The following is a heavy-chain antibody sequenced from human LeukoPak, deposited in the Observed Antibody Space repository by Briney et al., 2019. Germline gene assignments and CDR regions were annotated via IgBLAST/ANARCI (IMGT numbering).Heavy chain of an antibody. Sequence: PSETLSLTCAVYGGSFSGYYWSWIRQPPGKGLEWIGEINHSGSTNYNPSLKSRVTISVDTSKNQLSLKLSSVTAADTAVYYYARLGDDYDFWSGYSYYLDYWGQGTLVTVSS. D-gene: IGHD3-3*01. CDR2: INHSGST. CDR3: ARLGDDYDFWSGYSYYLDY. CDR1: GGSFSGYY. V-gene: IGHV4-34*01. J-gene: IGHJ4*02.